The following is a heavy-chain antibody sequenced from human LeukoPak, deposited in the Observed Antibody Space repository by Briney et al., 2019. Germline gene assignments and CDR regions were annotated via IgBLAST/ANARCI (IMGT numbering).Heavy chain of an antibody. J-gene: IGHJ4*02. V-gene: IGHV3-23*01. CDR1: GFTFSSYA. CDR3: ARDRDWSYGLL. CDR2: ISGSGGST. Sequence: GGSLRLSCAASGFTFSSYAMSWVRQAPGKGLEWVSAISGSGGSTYYADSVKGRFTISRDNAKNSLYLQMNSLRAEDTAVYYCARDRDWSYGLLWGQGTLVTVSS. D-gene: IGHD5-18*01.